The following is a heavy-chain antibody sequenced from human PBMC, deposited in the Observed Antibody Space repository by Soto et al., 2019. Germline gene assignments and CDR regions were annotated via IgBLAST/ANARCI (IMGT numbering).Heavy chain of an antibody. D-gene: IGHD3-10*01. CDR3: ARRWGEGRVDY. Sequence: PSETLSLTCSVSGGSISSYYWSWIRQPPGKGLEWIGNIYSSGSTNYNPSLKSRVTISVDKSRNQFSLKLSSVTAADTAVYYCARRWGEGRVDYWGQGTLVTVSS. J-gene: IGHJ4*02. V-gene: IGHV4-59*12. CDR1: GGSISSYY. CDR2: IYSSGST.